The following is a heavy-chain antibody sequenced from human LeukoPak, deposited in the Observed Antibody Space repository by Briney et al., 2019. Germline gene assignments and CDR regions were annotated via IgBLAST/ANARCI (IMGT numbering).Heavy chain of an antibody. J-gene: IGHJ5*02. D-gene: IGHD6-13*01. CDR3: ARGDSSSYNWFDP. CDR1: GGSLRSHY. CDR2: IYYSGST. Sequence: PSETLSLTCTVSGGSLRSHYWSWIRQHPGKGLEWIGYIYYSGSTYYNPSLKSRVTISVDTSKNQFSLKLSSVTAADTAVYYCARGDSSSYNWFDPWGQGTLVTISS. V-gene: IGHV4-31*03.